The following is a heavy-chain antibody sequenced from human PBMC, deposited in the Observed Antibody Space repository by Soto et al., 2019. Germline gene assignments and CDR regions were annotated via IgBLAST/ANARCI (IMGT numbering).Heavy chain of an antibody. V-gene: IGHV1-69*01. Sequence: QVQLVQSGAEVRKPGSSVKVSCKASGGTFSRHAISWVRQAPGQGLEWMGGIIPMFGTANHAQKFQGRVTIIADESTSTAYMERSNLRSEDTAIYYCARGWGYDSSDYYYAYWGQGTVVIVSS. J-gene: IGHJ4*02. CDR1: GGTFSRHA. CDR2: IIPMFGTA. CDR3: ARGWGYDSSDYYYAY. D-gene: IGHD3-22*01.